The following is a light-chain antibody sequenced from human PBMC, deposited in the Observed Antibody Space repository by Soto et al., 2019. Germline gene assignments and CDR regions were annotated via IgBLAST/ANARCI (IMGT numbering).Light chain of an antibody. Sequence: DIVMTQSPDSLAVSLGARATINCKSSQSILYSSNNKNYLAWYQQKPGQPPKLLIYLTSTRESGVPVRFTGSGSGTDFTLTISSLQAEDVAVYYCQQYYTTPLTFGGGTKVESK. J-gene: IGKJ4*01. CDR3: QQYYTTPLT. V-gene: IGKV4-1*01. CDR1: QSILYSSNNKNY. CDR2: LTS.